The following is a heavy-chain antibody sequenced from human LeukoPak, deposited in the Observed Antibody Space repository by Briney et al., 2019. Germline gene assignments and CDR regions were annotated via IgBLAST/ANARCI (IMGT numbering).Heavy chain of an antibody. V-gene: IGHV1-8*01. CDR3: ARALSWTSQSYYYMDV. CDR1: VYPFTSYD. D-gene: IGHD3/OR15-3a*01. Sequence: ASVKVSCKASVYPFTSYDINWVRQATGQGLEWMGWMNPNSGNTGYAQNFQGRVTMTKSTSITTAYMELSSLRSEDTAVYYCARALSWTSQSYYYMDVWGKGTTVTVSS. CDR2: MNPNSGNT. J-gene: IGHJ6*03.